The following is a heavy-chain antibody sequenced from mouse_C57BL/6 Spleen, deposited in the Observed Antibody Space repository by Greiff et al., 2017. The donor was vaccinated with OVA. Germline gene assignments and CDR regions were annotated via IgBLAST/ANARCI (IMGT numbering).Heavy chain of an antibody. Sequence: EVKLVESEGGLVQPGSSMKLSCTASGFTFSDYYMAWVRQVPEKGLEWVANINYDGSSTYYLDSLKSRFIISRDNAKNILYLQMSSLKSEDTATYYCARDPGDYWYFDVWGTGTTVTVSS. D-gene: IGHD2-13*01. V-gene: IGHV5-16*01. CDR1: GFTFSDYY. J-gene: IGHJ1*03. CDR3: ARDPGDYWYFDV. CDR2: INYDGSST.